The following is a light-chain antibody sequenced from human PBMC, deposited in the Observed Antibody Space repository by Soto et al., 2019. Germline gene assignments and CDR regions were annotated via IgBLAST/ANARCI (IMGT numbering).Light chain of an antibody. CDR1: SSNIGAGYH. CDR3: QSSDSSLSGSRV. Sequence: QSVLTQPPSVSGAPGQRVTISCTGSSSNIGAGYHVHWYQQLPGTAPKLLIYGNSNRPSGVPDRFSGSRSGTSASLAITGLQAEDEADYYCQSSDSSLSGSRVFGTWTKLTVL. J-gene: IGLJ1*01. V-gene: IGLV1-40*01. CDR2: GNS.